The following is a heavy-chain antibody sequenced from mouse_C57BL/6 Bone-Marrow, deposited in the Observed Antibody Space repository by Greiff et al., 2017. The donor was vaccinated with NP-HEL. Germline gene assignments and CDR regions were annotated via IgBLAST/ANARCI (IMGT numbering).Heavy chain of an antibody. J-gene: IGHJ4*01. V-gene: IGHV1-43*01. D-gene: IGHD1-1*01. CDR3: AREDYGSREDY. CDR2: INPSTGGT. Sequence: VQLQQSGPELVKPGASVKISCKASGYSFTGYYMHWVKQSSEKSLEWIGEINPSTGGTSYNQKFKGKATLTVDKSSSTAYMQLKSLTSEDSAVYYCAREDYGSREDYWGQGTSVTVSS. CDR1: GYSFTGYY.